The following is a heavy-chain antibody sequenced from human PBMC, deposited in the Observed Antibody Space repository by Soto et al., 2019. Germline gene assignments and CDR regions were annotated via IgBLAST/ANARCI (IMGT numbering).Heavy chain of an antibody. CDR2: IIPIFGST. CDR1: GGTFSNYA. V-gene: IGHV1-69*15. Sequence: QVQLLQSGAEVKKPGSSVKVSCKASGGTFSNYAITWVRQAPGQGREWLGRIIPIFGSTNFAQKFQGRVTLTADESTTTVYMELSSLRSDDTAVYFCAKDGGKDGYFGNWFDPWGQGTLVTVSS. CDR3: AKDGGKDGYFGNWFDP. J-gene: IGHJ5*02. D-gene: IGHD5-18*01.